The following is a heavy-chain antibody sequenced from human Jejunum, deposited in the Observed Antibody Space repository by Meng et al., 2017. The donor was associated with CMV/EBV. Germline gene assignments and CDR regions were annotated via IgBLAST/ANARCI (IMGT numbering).Heavy chain of an antibody. J-gene: IGHJ4*02. Sequence: QVQLQESGPGLVKPSETLSLTCTVSGGSISDYYWSWIRQPAGKGLEWIGRIYSNGATNYNPSLKSRVTMSVDTSKNQFSLKLSSVTAADTAVYFCARDMHREVVIQDYRGQGTLVTVSS. V-gene: IGHV4-4*07. CDR3: ARDMHREVVIQDY. D-gene: IGHD3-10*01. CDR2: IYSNGAT. CDR1: GGSISDYY.